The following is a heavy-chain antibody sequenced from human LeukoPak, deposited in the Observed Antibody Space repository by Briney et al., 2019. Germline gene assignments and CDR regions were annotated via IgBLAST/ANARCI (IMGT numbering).Heavy chain of an antibody. J-gene: IGHJ4*02. CDR1: GASISSSSYY. CDR2: IYYSGST. Sequence: PSETLSLTCTVSGASISSSSYYWGWIRQPPGKGLEWIGSIYYSGSTYYNPSFKSRVTISVDTSKNQFSLKLSSVTAADTAVYYCARGPPKGDYFDYWGQGTLVTVSS. V-gene: IGHV4-39*07. CDR3: ARGPPKGDYFDY.